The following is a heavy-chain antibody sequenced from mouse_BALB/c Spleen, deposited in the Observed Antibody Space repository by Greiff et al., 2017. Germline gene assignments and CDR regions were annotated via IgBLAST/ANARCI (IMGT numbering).Heavy chain of an antibody. CDR1: GYTFTSYT. CDR2: INPSSGYT. J-gene: IGHJ2*01. V-gene: IGHV1-4*01. Sequence: QVQLQQSGAELARPGASVKMSCKASGYTFTSYTMHWVKQRPGQGLEWIGYINPSSGYTNYNQKFKDKATLTADKSSSTAYMQLSSLTSEDSAVYYCARSFITTVVADYWGQGTTLTVSS. D-gene: IGHD1-1*01. CDR3: ARSFITTVVADY.